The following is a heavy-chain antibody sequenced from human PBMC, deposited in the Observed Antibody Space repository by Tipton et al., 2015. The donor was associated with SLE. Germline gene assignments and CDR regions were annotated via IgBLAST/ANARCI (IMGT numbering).Heavy chain of an antibody. CDR2: INQDGSEK. V-gene: IGHV3-7*01. D-gene: IGHD1-7*01. Sequence: GSLRLSCAAYEFTYSIYWMGWVRQAPGKGLEWVASINQDGSEKYHVDSVKGRFTISRDNAKNSLYLQMNSLRAEDTAIYYCARSLPATTDYFDYWGQGTLVTVSS. CDR3: ARSLPATTDYFDY. J-gene: IGHJ4*02. CDR1: EFTYSIYW.